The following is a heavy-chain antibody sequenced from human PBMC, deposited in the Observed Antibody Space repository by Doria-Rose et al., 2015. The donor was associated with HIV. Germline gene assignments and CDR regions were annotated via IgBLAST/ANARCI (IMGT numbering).Heavy chain of an antibody. Sequence: SGPVLVKPTETLTLTCTVSGVSLSSPGMCMSWIRQPPGKALEWLANIFSDDERSYKTSLKSRLTISRGTSKSQVVLTMTDMDPVDTATYYCARIKSSRWYHKYYFDFWGQGTLVIVSA. CDR2: IFSDDER. J-gene: IGHJ4*02. CDR3: ARIKSSRWYHKYYFDF. D-gene: IGHD6-13*01. CDR1: GVSLSSPGMC. V-gene: IGHV2-26*01.